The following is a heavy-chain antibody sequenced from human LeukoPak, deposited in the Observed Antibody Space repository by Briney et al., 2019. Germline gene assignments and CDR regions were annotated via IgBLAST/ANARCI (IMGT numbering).Heavy chain of an antibody. J-gene: IGHJ6*02. CDR1: GFTFSSYA. D-gene: IGHD6-13*01. Sequence: GGSLRLSCAASGFTFSSYAMHWVRQAPGKGLEWVAVISYDGSNKYYADSVKGQFTISRDNSKNTLYLQMNSLRAEDTAVYYCARVQIAAAYYYYYGMDVWGQGTTVTVSS. CDR3: ARVQIAAAYYYYYGMDV. CDR2: ISYDGSNK. V-gene: IGHV3-30-3*01.